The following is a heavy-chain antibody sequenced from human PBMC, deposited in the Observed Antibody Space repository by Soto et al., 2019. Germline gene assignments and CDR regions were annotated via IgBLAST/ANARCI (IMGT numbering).Heavy chain of an antibody. D-gene: IGHD2-8*02. V-gene: IGHV4-59*01. CDR2: VYYTGST. CDR1: GGSISGSY. CDR3: ARSVADPGADIDY. J-gene: IGHJ4*02. Sequence: PSETLSLTCSVSGGSISGSYWSWIRQSPGKRLEWLGYVYYTGSTNYSPSLRSRVSISVDTSKNEFSLRLSSVTAADTAVYFCARSVADPGADIDYWGQGTQVTVSS.